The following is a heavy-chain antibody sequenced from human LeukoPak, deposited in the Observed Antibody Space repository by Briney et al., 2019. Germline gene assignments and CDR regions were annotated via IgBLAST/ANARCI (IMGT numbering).Heavy chain of an antibody. CDR2: INPNSGGT. V-gene: IGHV1-2*02. CDR1: GYTFTGYY. Sequence: ASVTVSCKASGYTFTGYYMHWVRQAPGQGLEWMGWINPNSGGTNYAQKFQGRVIMTRDTSISTAYMELSSLRSEDTAVYYCATPHNYYGPGSYYNNWGQGTLVTVSS. J-gene: IGHJ4*02. D-gene: IGHD3-10*01. CDR3: ATPHNYYGPGSYYNN.